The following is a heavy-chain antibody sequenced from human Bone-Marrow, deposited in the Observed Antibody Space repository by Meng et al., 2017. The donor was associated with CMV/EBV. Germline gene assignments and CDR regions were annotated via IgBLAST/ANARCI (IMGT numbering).Heavy chain of an antibody. CDR3: ARDRPDTAMVTYYYGMDV. J-gene: IGHJ6*02. D-gene: IGHD5-18*01. V-gene: IGHV3-7*01. CDR2: MKHDGSEK. Sequence: GGSLRLSCAASGFTFRNYWMSWVRQAPGKGLEWVANMKHDGSEKYYVDSVKGRFTISRDNAKNSLYLQMNSLRAEDTAVYYCARDRPDTAMVTYYYGMDVWGQGTTVTVSS. CDR1: GFTFRNYW.